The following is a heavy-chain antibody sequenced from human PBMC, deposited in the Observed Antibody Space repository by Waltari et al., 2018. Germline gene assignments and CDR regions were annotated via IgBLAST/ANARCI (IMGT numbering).Heavy chain of an antibody. J-gene: IGHJ2*01. CDR3: ARGGGSNWVGYFDL. CDR1: GYTFTDYY. CDR2: INPNRCDT. V-gene: IGHV1-2*07. Sequence: QGQLMQSGAGVKKSGASVKVSCKASGYTFTDYYIHWVRQAPGQGLEWMGWINPNRCDTNFAHKFQGRVTVTSYTSISTAYMELTRLTTDDTAVFYCARGGGSNWVGYFDLWGRGTLVTVSS. D-gene: IGHD6-13*01.